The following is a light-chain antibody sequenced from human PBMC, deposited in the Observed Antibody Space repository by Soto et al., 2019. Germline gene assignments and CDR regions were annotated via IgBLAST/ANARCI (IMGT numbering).Light chain of an antibody. CDR1: QSVSSSY. V-gene: IGKV3-20*01. CDR3: QQYGSSPRT. Sequence: DIELTQSPGTLSLSRGARATLSCRASQSVSSSYLAWYQQKPGQAPRLLIYGASSRATGIPDRFSGSGSGTDFTLTISRLEPEDFAVYYCQQYGSSPRTVGQGTKVDIK. J-gene: IGKJ1*01. CDR2: GAS.